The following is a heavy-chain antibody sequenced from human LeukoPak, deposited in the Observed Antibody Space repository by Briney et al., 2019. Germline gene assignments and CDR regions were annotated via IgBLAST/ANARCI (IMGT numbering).Heavy chain of an antibody. CDR2: IKQDGSEK. Sequence: PGGSLRLSCATSGFTFSSYRMSWVRQAPGKGREWVANIKQDGSEKYYVDSVKGRFTISRDNAKNSLYLQMNSLSAEDTAVYYCAREAAVAEEAGVYYYYYYMDVWGKGTTVTVSS. V-gene: IGHV3-7*01. J-gene: IGHJ6*03. CDR1: GFTFSSYR. CDR3: AREAAVAEEAGVYYYYYYMDV. D-gene: IGHD6-19*01.